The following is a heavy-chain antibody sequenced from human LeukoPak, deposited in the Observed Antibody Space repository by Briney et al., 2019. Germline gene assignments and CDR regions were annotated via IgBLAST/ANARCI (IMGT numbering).Heavy chain of an antibody. CDR1: DYYISSGYGYY. D-gene: IGHD3-3*01. Sequence: SETLSLTCTVSDYYISSGYGYYWGWIRQPPGNGLEWIGEINHSGSTNYNPSLKSRVTISVDTSKNQFSLKLSSVTAADTAVYYCARAPGRPRFWSGYDLPAHYMDVWGKGITVTVSS. V-gene: IGHV4-38-2*02. CDR2: INHSGST. J-gene: IGHJ6*03. CDR3: ARAPGRPRFWSGYDLPAHYMDV.